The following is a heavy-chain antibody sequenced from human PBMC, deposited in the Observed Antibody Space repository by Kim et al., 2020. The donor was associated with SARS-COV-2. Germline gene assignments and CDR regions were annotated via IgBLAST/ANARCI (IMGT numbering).Heavy chain of an antibody. D-gene: IGHD2-2*01. CDR3: ARDGIVVVPAAMLGGRYYYYYGMDV. CDR1: GFTFSSYW. J-gene: IGHJ6*02. Sequence: GGSLRLSCAASGFTFSSYWMHWVRQAPGKGLVWVSRINSDGSSTSYADSVKGRFTISRDNAKNTLYLQMNSLRAEDTAVYYCARDGIVVVPAAMLGGRYYYYYGMDVWGQGTTVTVSS. V-gene: IGHV3-74*01. CDR2: INSDGSST.